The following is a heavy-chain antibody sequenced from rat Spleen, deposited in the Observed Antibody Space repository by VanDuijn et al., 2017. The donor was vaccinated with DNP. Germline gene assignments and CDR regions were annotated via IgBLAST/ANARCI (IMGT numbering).Heavy chain of an antibody. V-gene: IGHV3-1*01. CDR3: ASYYYDGYYAMDA. D-gene: IGHD1-12*03. Sequence: EVQLQESGPGLVKPSQSLSLTCSVTGYSITSNYWGWIRKFPGNKMEWIGHISYSGSTSYNPSLKSRISITRDTSKNQFFLQLNSVTTEDTATYYCASYYYDGYYAMDAWGQGVMATVSS. J-gene: IGHJ2*01. CDR1: GYSITSNY. CDR2: ISYSGST.